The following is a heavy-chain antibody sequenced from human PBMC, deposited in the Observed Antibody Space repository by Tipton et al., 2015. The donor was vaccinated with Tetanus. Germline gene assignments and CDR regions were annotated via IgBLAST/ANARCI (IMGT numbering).Heavy chain of an antibody. CDR2: VYYSGST. Sequence: TLSLTCTVSGGSISTYYWSWIRQPPGKGLEWIGSVYYSGSTNYSPSLQSRVTISVDTSKNQFFLILSSVTAADTAVYYCARYGKGYCSGGDCYSDGFDIWGQGTMVTVSS. D-gene: IGHD2-15*01. V-gene: IGHV4-59*01. CDR1: GGSISTYY. CDR3: ARYGKGYCSGGDCYSDGFDI. J-gene: IGHJ3*02.